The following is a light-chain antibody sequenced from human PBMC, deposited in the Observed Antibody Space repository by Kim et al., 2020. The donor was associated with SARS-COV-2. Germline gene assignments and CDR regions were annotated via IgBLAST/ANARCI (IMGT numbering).Light chain of an antibody. CDR2: GKN. CDR3: NSRDSSGNHVM. Sequence: ALGQTVRITCQGDSLRSYYASWYQQKPGQAPVLVIYGKNNRPSGIPDRFSGSSSGSTASLTITGAQAEDEADYYCNSRDSSGNHVMFGGGTKLTVL. CDR1: SLRSYY. J-gene: IGLJ3*02. V-gene: IGLV3-19*01.